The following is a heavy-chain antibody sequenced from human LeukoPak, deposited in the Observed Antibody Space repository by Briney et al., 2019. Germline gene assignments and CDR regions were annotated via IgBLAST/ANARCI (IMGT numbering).Heavy chain of an antibody. V-gene: IGHV3-7*01. Sequence: TGGSLRLFCAVSGFTFRNHYMSWVRQAPGKGLEWVANIKQDGSETFYADSTRGRFTVFRDNAKNSVYLQMNSLRVDDTAIYYCARESLLGTTGDAFDIWGQGTMVTVSS. CDR3: ARESLLGTTGDAFDI. J-gene: IGHJ3*02. D-gene: IGHD1-26*01. CDR1: GFTFRNHY. CDR2: IKQDGSET.